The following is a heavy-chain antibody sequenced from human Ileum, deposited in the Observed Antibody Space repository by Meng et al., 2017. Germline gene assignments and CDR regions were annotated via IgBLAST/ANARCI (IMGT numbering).Heavy chain of an antibody. D-gene: IGHD3-10*01. Sequence: QVQLQESGPGLGKPSETLSLTCSVSGGSITNSYLIWIRQSPGKGLEWLGNSHKTGGSNDNPSLSSRLTIWMDTSNNQFSLELTSLTAADTALYYCAIGWGWTADHWGQGILVTSPQ. CDR1: GGSITNSY. J-gene: IGHJ5*02. CDR3: AIGWGWTADH. V-gene: IGHV4-59*03. CDR2: SHKTGGS.